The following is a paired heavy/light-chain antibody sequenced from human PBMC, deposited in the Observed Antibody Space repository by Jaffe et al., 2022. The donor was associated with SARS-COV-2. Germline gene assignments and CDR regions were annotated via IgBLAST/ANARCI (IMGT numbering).Light chain of an antibody. CDR2: GAS. V-gene: IGKV3-20*01. CDR3: QQYAYAPIT. Sequence: ENELTQSPGTLSLSPGERATLSCRASQSVGRNYLAWYQQKPGQAPRVLIYGASSRATGIPDRFSGSGSGTDFTLTITRLEPEDFAVYYCQQYAYAPITFGQGTRLEIK. J-gene: IGKJ5*01. CDR1: QSVGRNY.
Heavy chain of an antibody. CDR1: TFTFRNYA. V-gene: IGHV3-30*04. J-gene: IGHJ4*02. Sequence: QVQLVESGGGVVQPGTSLRLSCAASTFTFRNYAVHWARQTPGKGLEWVALVSYDGGTEHYADSVRGRFSISRDNSKNTVYLQMNSLRLEDTAMYYCARGSGPGSFLILEWGQGTLVTVSS. CDR2: VSYDGGTE. CDR3: ARGSGPGSFLILE. D-gene: IGHD3-10*01.